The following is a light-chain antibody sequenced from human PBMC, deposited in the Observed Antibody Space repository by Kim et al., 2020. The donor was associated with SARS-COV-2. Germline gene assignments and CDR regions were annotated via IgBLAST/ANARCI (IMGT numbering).Light chain of an antibody. CDR1: QSINTY. CDR3: QQGYST. CDR2: GAS. J-gene: IGKJ2*01. Sequence: DIQMTQSPSSLSASVGDRVTITCRASQSINTYLNWYQQKPGKAPKLLIYGASNLPSGVPSRCSGSGSGTDFTLTISTLQPEDIGTYYCQQGYSTFGQGTKLEI. V-gene: IGKV1-39*01.